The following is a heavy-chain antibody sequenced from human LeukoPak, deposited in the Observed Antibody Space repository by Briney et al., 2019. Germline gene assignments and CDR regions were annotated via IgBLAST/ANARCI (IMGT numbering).Heavy chain of an antibody. D-gene: IGHD3-22*01. Sequence: GSSVKVSCKASGGTFSSYAISWVRQAPGQGLEWMGGIIPIFGTANYAQKFQGRVTVTADESTSTAYMELSSLRSEDTAVYYCARTYYYDSSGYILFDYWGQGTLVTVSS. CDR1: GGTFSSYA. V-gene: IGHV1-69*01. J-gene: IGHJ4*02. CDR3: ARTYYYDSSGYILFDY. CDR2: IIPIFGTA.